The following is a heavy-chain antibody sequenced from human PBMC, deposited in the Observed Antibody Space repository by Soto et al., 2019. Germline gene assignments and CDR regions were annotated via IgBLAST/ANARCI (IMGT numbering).Heavy chain of an antibody. CDR3: ARDEKKSAKYSSSWYRAFDI. CDR2: IYYSGST. CDR1: GGSISSGGYY. Sequence: SETLSLTCTVSGGSISSGGYYWSWIRQHPGKGLEWIGYIYYSGSTYYNPSLKSRVTISVDTSKNQFSLKLSSVTAADTAVYFCARDEKKSAKYSSSWYRAFDIWGQGTMVTVSS. J-gene: IGHJ3*02. V-gene: IGHV4-31*03. D-gene: IGHD6-13*01.